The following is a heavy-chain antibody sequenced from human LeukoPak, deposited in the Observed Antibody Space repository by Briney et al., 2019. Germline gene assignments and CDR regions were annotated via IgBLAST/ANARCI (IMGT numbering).Heavy chain of an antibody. CDR1: GGSISSYY. CDR2: IYYSGST. D-gene: IGHD2-2*01. J-gene: IGHJ4*02. CDR3: ARAIVVVPAAMKYFDY. V-gene: IGHV4-59*05. Sequence: SETLSLTCTVSGGSISSYYWSWIRQPPGKGLEWIGSIYYSGSTYYNPSLKSRVTISVDTSKNQFSLKLSSVTAADTAVYYCARAIVVVPAAMKYFDYWGQGTLVTVSP.